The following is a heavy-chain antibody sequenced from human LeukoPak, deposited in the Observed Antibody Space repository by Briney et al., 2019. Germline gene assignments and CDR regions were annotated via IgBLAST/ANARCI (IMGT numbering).Heavy chain of an antibody. CDR3: ARGNGPYQLLRFDP. CDR2: INPNSGGT. CDR1: GYTFTDYY. V-gene: IGHV1-2*02. J-gene: IGHJ5*02. D-gene: IGHD2-2*01. Sequence: ASVKVSCKASGYTFTDYYMHWVRQAPGQGLEWMGWINPNSGGTNFAQKFQGRVTMTRDTSISTGYMEVSTLRSDDTAVYYCARGNGPYQLLRFDPWGQGTLVTVSS.